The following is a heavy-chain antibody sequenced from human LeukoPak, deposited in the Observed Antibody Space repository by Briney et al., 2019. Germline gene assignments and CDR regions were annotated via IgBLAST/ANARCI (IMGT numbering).Heavy chain of an antibody. CDR3: ARRISWYYYYMDV. J-gene: IGHJ6*03. CDR2: IYHSGST. V-gene: IGHV4-38-2*01. Sequence: PSETLSLTCAVSGYSISSGYYWGWIRQPPGKGLEWIGSIYHSGSTYYNPSLKSRVTISVDTSKNQFSLKLSSVTAADTAVYYCARRISWYYYYMDVWGKGTTVTVSS. CDR1: GYSISSGYY. D-gene: IGHD2-15*01.